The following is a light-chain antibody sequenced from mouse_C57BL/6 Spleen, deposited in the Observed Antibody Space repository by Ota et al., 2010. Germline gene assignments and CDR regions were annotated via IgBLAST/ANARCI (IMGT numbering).Light chain of an antibody. CDR1: ENIYSY. Sequence: DIQMTQSPASLSASVGETVTITCRASENIYSYLAWYQQKQGKSPQLLVYNDKNLSKKVCHQGSVAVDQAHSIPXRSTACSLKYFGSYYCQLFGYSFTFGSG. CDR3: QLFGYSFT. J-gene: IGKJ4*01. CDR2: NDK. V-gene: IGKV12-44*01.